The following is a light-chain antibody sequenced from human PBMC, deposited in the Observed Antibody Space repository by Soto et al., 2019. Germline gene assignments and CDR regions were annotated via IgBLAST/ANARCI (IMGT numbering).Light chain of an antibody. J-gene: IGKJ1*01. CDR2: GAS. Sequence: EIVMTQSPATVPVSPGERVTLSCRASQSVSIDLAWYQQKPGQAPRLLIYGASTRATDIPDRFSGSGSGTDFTLTISRLEPEDFAVYYCQLFGSSRPFGQGTKVDIK. CDR3: QLFGSSRP. CDR1: QSVSID. V-gene: IGKV3-20*01.